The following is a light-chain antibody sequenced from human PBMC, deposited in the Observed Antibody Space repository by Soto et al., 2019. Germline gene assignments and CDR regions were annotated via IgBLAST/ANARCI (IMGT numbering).Light chain of an antibody. V-gene: IGKV3-20*01. J-gene: IGKJ5*01. Sequence: VMTQSPATLSVSPGERATLSCRASQGVNTNLAWYQQKPGQTPRLLIYDASSRATGIPDRFSGSGSGTDFTLTISRLQPDDFAVYYCQQYGSYSYTFGQGTRLEIK. CDR2: DAS. CDR3: QQYGSYSYT. CDR1: QGVNTN.